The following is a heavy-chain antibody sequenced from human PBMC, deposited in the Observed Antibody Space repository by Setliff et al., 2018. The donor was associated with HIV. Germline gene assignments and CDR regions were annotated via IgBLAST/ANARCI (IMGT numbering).Heavy chain of an antibody. D-gene: IGHD3-22*01. CDR3: TRGIGGIGYYPDY. V-gene: IGHV4-39*06. J-gene: IGHJ4*02. CDR2: IYYSGSS. Sequence: SETLSLTCAVSGGSITSSSNYWGWIRQPPGKGLEWIGSIYYSGSSYYNPSLKSRVTISVDTSKNHFTLKLTSVTAADTAMYYCTRGIGGIGYYPDYWGQGTLVTVSS. CDR1: GGSITSSSNY.